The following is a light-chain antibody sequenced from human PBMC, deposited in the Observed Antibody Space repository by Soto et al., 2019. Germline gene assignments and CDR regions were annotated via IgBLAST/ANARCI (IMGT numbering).Light chain of an antibody. CDR1: QGICSY. CDR2: AAS. Sequence: DIQMTQSPATLSASVGDRVTITCRASQGICSYLVWYQQKPGKVPKLLIYAASSLEAGVPSRYSGSGSGTDFTLTISSLQPEDFATYYCQQSFTTPRTFGQGTKVDIK. J-gene: IGKJ1*01. CDR3: QQSFTTPRT. V-gene: IGKV1-39*01.